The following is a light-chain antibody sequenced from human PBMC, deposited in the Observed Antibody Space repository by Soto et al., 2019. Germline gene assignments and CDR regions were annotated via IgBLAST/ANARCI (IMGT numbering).Light chain of an antibody. J-gene: IGKJ4*01. CDR3: QQLNSYPCT. Sequence: DIQLTQSPSFLSASVGDRVTITCRASQGISSYLAWYQQKPGKAPKLLIYAASTLQSGVPSRFSGSGSGTEFTLTISSLQPEDFATYYCQQLNSYPCTFGGGTKVEIK. CDR1: QGISSY. CDR2: AAS. V-gene: IGKV1-9*01.